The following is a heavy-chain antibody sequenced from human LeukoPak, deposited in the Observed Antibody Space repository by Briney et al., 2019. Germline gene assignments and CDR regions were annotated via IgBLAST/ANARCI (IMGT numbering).Heavy chain of an antibody. CDR3: AKDEVVGATTSWFDP. CDR2: ISYDGSNK. V-gene: IGHV3-30*18. CDR1: EFTFSSYG. D-gene: IGHD1-26*01. Sequence: GGSLRLSCAASEFTFSSYGMHWVRQAPGKGLEWVAVISYDGSNKYYADSVKGRFTISRDNSKNTLYLQMNSLRAEDTAVYYCAKDEVVGATTSWFDPWGQGTLVTVSS. J-gene: IGHJ5*02.